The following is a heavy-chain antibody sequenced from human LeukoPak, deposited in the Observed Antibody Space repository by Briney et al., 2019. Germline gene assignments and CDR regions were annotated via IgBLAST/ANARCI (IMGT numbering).Heavy chain of an antibody. CDR3: ARGGTMIDDGMDV. CDR2: IIPILGIA. D-gene: IGHD3-22*01. Sequence: SVKVSCKASGGTFSSYAISWVRQAPGQGLEWMGRIIPILGIANYAQKFQGRVTITADKSTSTAYMELSSLRSEDTAVYYCARGGTMIDDGMDVWGQGTTVTVSS. CDR1: GGTFSSYA. J-gene: IGHJ6*02. V-gene: IGHV1-69*04.